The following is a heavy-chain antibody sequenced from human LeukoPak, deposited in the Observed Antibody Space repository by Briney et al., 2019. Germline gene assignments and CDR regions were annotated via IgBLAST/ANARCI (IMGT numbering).Heavy chain of an antibody. CDR2: ISSSSSTI. J-gene: IGHJ5*02. CDR3: ARDDYDSSGYFNWFDP. V-gene: IGHV3-48*01. CDR1: GFTFSSYS. Sequence: GGSLRLSCAASGFTFSSYSMNWVRQAPGKGLEWVSYISSSSSTIYYADSVKGRFTISRDNSKNMLYLQMNGLRAEDTAVYYCARDDYDSSGYFNWFDPWGQGTLVTVSS. D-gene: IGHD3-22*01.